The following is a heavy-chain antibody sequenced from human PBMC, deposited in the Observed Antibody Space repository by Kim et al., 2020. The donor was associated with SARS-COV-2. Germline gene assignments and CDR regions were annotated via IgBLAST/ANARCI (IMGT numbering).Heavy chain of an antibody. J-gene: IGHJ6*01. CDR3: ARVVAGRSSWYDYYYYGM. Sequence: SETLSLTCAVYGGSFSGYYWSWIRQPPGKGLEWIGEINHSGSTNYNPSLKSRVTISVDTSKNQFSLKLSSVTAADTAVYYCARVVAGRSSWYDYYYYGM. V-gene: IGHV4-34*01. CDR1: GGSFSGYY. D-gene: IGHD6-13*01. CDR2: INHSGST.